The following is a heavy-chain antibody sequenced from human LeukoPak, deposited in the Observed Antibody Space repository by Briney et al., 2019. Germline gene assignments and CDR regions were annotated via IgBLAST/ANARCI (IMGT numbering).Heavy chain of an antibody. CDR3: AKVVGATGN. D-gene: IGHD1-26*01. Sequence: GGSLRLSCAASGFTFSSYAMSWARQATGKGMEWVPAISGSGGSTYYADSVKGRFTISRDNSKNTLYLQMNSLRAEDTAVYYCAKVVGATGNWGQGTLVTVSS. J-gene: IGHJ4*02. CDR2: ISGSGGST. V-gene: IGHV3-23*01. CDR1: GFTFSSYA.